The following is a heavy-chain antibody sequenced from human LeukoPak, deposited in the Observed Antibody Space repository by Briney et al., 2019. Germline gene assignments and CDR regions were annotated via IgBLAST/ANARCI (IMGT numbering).Heavy chain of an antibody. CDR3: AKDYYDSSGYYYVDYFDY. Sequence: GGSLRLSCAASGFTFSSYGMHWVRQAPGKGLEWVAAIWYDGSNKYYADSVKGRFTISRDNSKDTLYLQMNSLRAEDTAVYYCAKDYYDSSGYYYVDYFDYWGQGTLVTVSS. D-gene: IGHD3-22*01. J-gene: IGHJ4*02. V-gene: IGHV3-33*06. CDR1: GFTFSSYG. CDR2: IWYDGSNK.